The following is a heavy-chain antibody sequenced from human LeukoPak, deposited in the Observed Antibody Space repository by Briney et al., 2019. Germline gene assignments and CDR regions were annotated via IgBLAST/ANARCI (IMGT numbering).Heavy chain of an antibody. D-gene: IGHD6-19*01. CDR1: GGSISSGGYY. J-gene: IGHJ4*02. CDR2: INHSGST. CDR3: ARDGHSSGWLDY. V-gene: IGHV4-30-2*01. Sequence: PSQTLSLTCTVSGGSISSGGYYWSWIRQPPGKGLEWIGEINHSGSTNYNPSLKSRVTISVDTSKNQFSLKLSSVTAADTAVYYCARDGHSSGWLDYWGQGAMITVSS.